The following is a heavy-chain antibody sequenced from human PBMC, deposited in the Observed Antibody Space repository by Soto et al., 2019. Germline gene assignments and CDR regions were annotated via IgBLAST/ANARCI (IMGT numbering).Heavy chain of an antibody. CDR1: GGSFSGYY. V-gene: IGHV4-34*01. D-gene: IGHD2-15*01. J-gene: IGHJ1*01. Sequence: QVQLQQWGAGLLKPSETLSLTCAVYGGSFSGYYWSWIRQPPGKGLEWIGEINHGGNTNYIPSLKRRATISVDTSESQFSLKLSSVTAADTAVYYCARGSCSGGSRYEYFQHWGQGTPVTVSS. CDR2: INHGGNT. CDR3: ARGSCSGGSRYEYFQH.